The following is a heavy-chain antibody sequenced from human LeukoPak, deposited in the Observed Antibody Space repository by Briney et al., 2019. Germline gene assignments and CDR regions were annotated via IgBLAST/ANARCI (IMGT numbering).Heavy chain of an antibody. CDR3: ARSRESFIIGTTAFDY. V-gene: IGHV3-74*01. D-gene: IGHD1-20*01. Sequence: GGSLRLSCAASGFTFSSYWMHWVRQAPGKGLVWVSRINTDGSSTSYADSVKGRLTISRDNAENTLYLQMNSLRVEDTAVYYCARSRESFIIGTTAFDYWGQGALVTVSS. CDR1: GFTFSSYW. J-gene: IGHJ4*02. CDR2: INTDGSST.